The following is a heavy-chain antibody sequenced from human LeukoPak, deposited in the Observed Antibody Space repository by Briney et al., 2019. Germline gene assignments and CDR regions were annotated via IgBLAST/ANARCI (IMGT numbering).Heavy chain of an antibody. CDR1: GFTFSSYG. CDR2: IWYDGSNK. J-gene: IGHJ6*03. V-gene: IGHV3-33*06. CDR3: AKDGGDYDDYMDV. Sequence: PGGSLRLSCAASGFTFSSYGMHWVRQAPGKGWEGVAVIWYDGSNKYYADSVTGRFTISRDNSKNTMYLQMNSLRAEDAAVYSCAKDGGDYDDYMDVWGKGTTVTVSS.